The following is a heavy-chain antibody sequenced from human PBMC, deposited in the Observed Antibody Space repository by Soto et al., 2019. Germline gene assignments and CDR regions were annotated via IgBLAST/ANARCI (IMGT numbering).Heavy chain of an antibody. CDR3: ARESVLRFLEWSKGAFDI. J-gene: IGHJ3*02. D-gene: IGHD3-3*01. Sequence: WVRQAPGQGLEWLGRTYYRSKWYNDYAVSVKSRITINPDTSKNQFSLQLNSVTPEDTALYYCARESVLRFLEWSKGAFDIWGQGTMVTV. CDR2: TYYRSKWYN. V-gene: IGHV6-1*01.